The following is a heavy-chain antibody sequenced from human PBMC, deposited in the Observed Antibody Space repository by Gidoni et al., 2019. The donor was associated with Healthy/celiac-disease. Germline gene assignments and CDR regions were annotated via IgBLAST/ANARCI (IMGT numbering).Heavy chain of an antibody. CDR1: VGSFSGYS. CDR2: INHSGST. D-gene: IGHD3-22*01. V-gene: IGHV4-34*01. CDR3: ARGGKITMIVVVIRGNGAFDI. Sequence: QVQLQQWGAGLLKPSETLSLTCAVYVGSFSGYSWSWIRQPPGKGLEWIGEINHSGSTNYNPSLKSRVTISVDTSKNQFSLKLSSVTAADTAVYYCARGGKITMIVVVIRGNGAFDIWGQGTMVTVSS. J-gene: IGHJ3*02.